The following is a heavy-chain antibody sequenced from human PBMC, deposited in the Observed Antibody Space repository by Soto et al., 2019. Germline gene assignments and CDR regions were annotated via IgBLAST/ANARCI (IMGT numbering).Heavy chain of an antibody. CDR2: INPNSGGT. V-gene: IGHV1-2*04. CDR1: GYTFTCYY. D-gene: IGHD6-19*01. J-gene: IGHJ3*02. Sequence: ASVKVSCKASGYTFTCYYMHWVRQAPGQGLEGMGWINPNSGGTNYAQKFQGWVTMTRDTSISTASMELSRLRSDDTAVYYCARDLYSSGWHAYDAFDIWGQGTMVTVSS. CDR3: ARDLYSSGWHAYDAFDI.